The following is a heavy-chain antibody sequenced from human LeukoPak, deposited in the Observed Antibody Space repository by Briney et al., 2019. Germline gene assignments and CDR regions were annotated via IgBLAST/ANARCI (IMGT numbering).Heavy chain of an antibody. J-gene: IGHJ5*02. CDR2: IYYSWST. D-gene: IGHD3-10*01. CDR3: ARLGAYYYGSGTGNWFDP. CDR1: GGSISSYY. Sequence: SETLSLTCTVSGGSISSYYWSWIRQPPGKGLECIGYIYYSWSTNYNPSLKSRVTISVDTSKKQFSLKLSSVPAAGTAVDYWARLGAYYYGSGTGNWFDPWGQGTLVTVSS. V-gene: IGHV4-59*01.